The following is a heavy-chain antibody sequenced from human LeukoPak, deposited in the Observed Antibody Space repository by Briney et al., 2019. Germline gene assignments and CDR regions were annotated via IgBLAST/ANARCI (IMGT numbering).Heavy chain of an antibody. J-gene: IGHJ3*02. CDR1: GFTFSSYS. Sequence: GGSLRLSCAASGFTFSSYSMNWVRQAPGKGLEWVSSISSSSSYIYYADSVKGRFTISRDNAKNSLYLQMNSLRAEDTAVYYCARDQGYSYGFGDAFDIWGQGTMATVSS. V-gene: IGHV3-21*01. CDR2: ISSSSSYI. D-gene: IGHD5-18*01. CDR3: ARDQGYSYGFGDAFDI.